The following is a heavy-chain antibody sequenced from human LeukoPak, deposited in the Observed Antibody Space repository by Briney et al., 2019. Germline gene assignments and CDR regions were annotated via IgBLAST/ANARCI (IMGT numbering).Heavy chain of an antibody. J-gene: IGHJ4*02. V-gene: IGHV4-4*09. D-gene: IGHD3-22*01. CDR3: ARDGGWLLERFDY. CDR2: IYTSGIT. Sequence: SETLSLTCSVSGGSISSYYWSWIRQPPGKGLEWIGYIYTSGITNYNPSPKSRVTISVDTSKNQFSLKLSSVTAADTAVYYCARDGGWLLERFDYWGQGTLVTVSS. CDR1: GGSISSYY.